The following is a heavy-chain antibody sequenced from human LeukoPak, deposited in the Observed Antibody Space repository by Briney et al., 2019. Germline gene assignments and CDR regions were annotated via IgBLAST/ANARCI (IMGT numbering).Heavy chain of an antibody. D-gene: IGHD6-19*01. V-gene: IGHV3-23*01. Sequence: GGSLRLSCTASGFTFSSYAMSWVRQAPGEGLEWVSAISGSGGSTYYADSVKGRFTISRDNSKNTLYLQMNSLRAEDTAVYYCAKDPRPVAQRDYWGQGTLVTVSS. CDR2: ISGSGGST. J-gene: IGHJ4*02. CDR3: AKDPRPVAQRDY. CDR1: GFTFSSYA.